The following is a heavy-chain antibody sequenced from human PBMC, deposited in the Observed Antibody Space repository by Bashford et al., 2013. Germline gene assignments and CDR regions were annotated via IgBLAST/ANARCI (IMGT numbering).Heavy chain of an antibody. J-gene: IGHJ3*01. Sequence: ALVKVSCKASGYTFTGYYIHWVRQAPGQGLEWMGWINPNPNSGATKSPQKFQGRVTMTRDTSISTAYMELSSLRSDDTAVYYCARDGPVVGVWNAFDVWGQGTVVTVSS. CDR2: INPNPNSGAT. D-gene: IGHD1-26*01. CDR3: ARDGPVVGVWNAFDV. V-gene: IGHV1-2*02. CDR1: GYTFTGYY.